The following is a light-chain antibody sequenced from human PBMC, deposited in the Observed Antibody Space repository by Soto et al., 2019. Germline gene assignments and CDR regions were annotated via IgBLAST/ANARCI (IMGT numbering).Light chain of an antibody. Sequence: DIQMTQSPSSVSASVGDRVTITCRASQFINNWVAWYQQKPGKAPRVLIHGASNLQSGVPSRFTGSQSGAEFTPTITSLQPEDFATYFCQQANTFPHTFGQGTKLDIK. CDR3: QQANTFPHT. CDR2: GAS. J-gene: IGKJ2*01. V-gene: IGKV1D-12*01. CDR1: QFINNW.